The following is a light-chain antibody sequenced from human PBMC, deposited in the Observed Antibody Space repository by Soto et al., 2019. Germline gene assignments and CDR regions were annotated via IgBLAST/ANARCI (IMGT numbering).Light chain of an antibody. V-gene: IGKV3-20*01. CDR1: QSVSSGS. CDR2: DAS. J-gene: IGKJ1*01. Sequence: EIVLTQSPGTLSLSPGERATLSCRASQSVSSGSLAWYQQKPGQAPRLLIYDASTRATGIPDRFSGSGSGTDFTLTISRLEPEDFAVYHCQQYGGSPRTFGQGTKVEIK. CDR3: QQYGGSPRT.